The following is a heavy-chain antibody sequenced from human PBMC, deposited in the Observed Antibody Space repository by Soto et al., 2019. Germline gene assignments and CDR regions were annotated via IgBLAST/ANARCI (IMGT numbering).Heavy chain of an antibody. J-gene: IGHJ6*02. D-gene: IGHD2-2*03. CDR3: ARDLLDMGYYGMDV. CDR1: GYTFTGYY. V-gene: IGHV1-2*04. Sequence: ASVKVSCKASGYTFTGYYMHWVRQAPGQGLEWMGWINPNSGGTNYAQKFQGWVTMTRDTSISTAYMELSRLRSDDTAVYYCARDLLDMGYYGMDVWGQGTTVTAP. CDR2: INPNSGGT.